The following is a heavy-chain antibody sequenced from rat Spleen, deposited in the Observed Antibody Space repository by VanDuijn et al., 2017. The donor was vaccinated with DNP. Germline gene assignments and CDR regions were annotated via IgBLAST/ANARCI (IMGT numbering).Heavy chain of an antibody. Sequence: EVQLVESGGGLVQPGRSLKLSCAASGFTFSNYYMAWVRQAPTKGLEWVASITNSGGSTYYRDSVKGRFTISRDNAKSTLYLQMDSLRSEDTATYYCTRGLGASFDYWGQGTLVTVSS. CDR2: ITNSGGST. J-gene: IGHJ3*01. CDR3: TRGLGASFDY. CDR1: GFTFSNYY. V-gene: IGHV5S23*01. D-gene: IGHD5-1*01.